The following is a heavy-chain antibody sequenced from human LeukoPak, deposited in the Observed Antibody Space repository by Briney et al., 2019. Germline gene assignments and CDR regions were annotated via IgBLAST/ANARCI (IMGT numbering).Heavy chain of an antibody. CDR2: IYPGDSDT. D-gene: IGHD2-8*01. CDR3: ARLPVYQDWFDP. J-gene: IGHJ5*02. Sequence: GAPLKISCKGSGSRFTSYWIVWVRQLPGKGLEWMGVIYPGDSDTRYSPSFQGQVTISADKSISTAYLQWSNLKASDTAMYYCARLPVYQDWFDPWGQGTLVTVSS. V-gene: IGHV5-51*01. CDR1: GSRFTSYW.